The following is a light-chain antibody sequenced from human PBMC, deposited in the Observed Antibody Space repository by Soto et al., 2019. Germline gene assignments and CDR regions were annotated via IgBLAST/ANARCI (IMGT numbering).Light chain of an antibody. J-gene: IGLJ2*01. Sequence: QSALTQPASVSGSPGQSITISCTGTSSDVGGYNYVSWYQQHPGKAPKLMIYKVSNRPSGVSNRFSGSKSGNTASLTISGRQAEDEADYYCSSYTSSSTVVFGGGTKLTVL. CDR1: SSDVGGYNY. V-gene: IGLV2-14*01. CDR2: KVS. CDR3: SSYTSSSTVV.